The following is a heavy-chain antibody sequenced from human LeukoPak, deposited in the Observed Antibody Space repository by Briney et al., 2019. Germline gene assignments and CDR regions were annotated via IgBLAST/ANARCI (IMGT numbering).Heavy chain of an antibody. J-gene: IGHJ4*02. V-gene: IGHV3-48*01. D-gene: IGHD2-21*02. CDR3: ARGRADYYFDY. Sequence: PGGSLRLSCAASGFTFSGNSMNWVRQAPGKGLEWVSYISSGSSAIYYADSVKGRFTISRDNAKNSLYLQMNSLRAEGTAVYYCARGRADYYFDYWGQGTLVTVSS. CDR2: ISSGSSAI. CDR1: GFTFSGNS.